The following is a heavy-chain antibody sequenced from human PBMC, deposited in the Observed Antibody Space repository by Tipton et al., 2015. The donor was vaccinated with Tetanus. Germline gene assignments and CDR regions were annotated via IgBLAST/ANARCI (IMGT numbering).Heavy chain of an antibody. CDR1: GFTFSSFA. D-gene: IGHD3-22*01. V-gene: IGHV3-23*01. CDR3: ATQREGSGYYYYYFDY. Sequence: SLRLSCAASGFTFSSFAMSWVRQAPGKGLGWVSVISGSGGSTYYADSVKGRFSISRDNSKNTLYLQMNSLRAEDTAVYYCATQREGSGYYYYYFDYWGQGTLVTVSS. J-gene: IGHJ4*02. CDR2: ISGSGGST.